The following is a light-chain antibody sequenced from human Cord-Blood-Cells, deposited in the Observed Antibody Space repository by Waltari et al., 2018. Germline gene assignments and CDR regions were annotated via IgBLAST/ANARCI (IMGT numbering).Light chain of an antibody. Sequence: IVLPQSPATLPQSPGTGATLSCRASQSISSYLTWYQQKPGQAPRLLIYDASNRDTGIPARFSGSGSGTDFTLTISSLEPEDFAAYYCQQRSNWPWTFGQGTKVEIK. V-gene: IGKV3-11*01. CDR3: QQRSNWPWT. CDR1: QSISSY. CDR2: DAS. J-gene: IGKJ1*01.